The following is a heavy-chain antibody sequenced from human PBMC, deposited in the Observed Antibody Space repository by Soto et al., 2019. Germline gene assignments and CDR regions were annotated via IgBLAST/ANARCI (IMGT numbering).Heavy chain of an antibody. D-gene: IGHD2-15*01. CDR1: GGSISSSSYY. Sequence: SETLSLTCTVSGGSISSSSYYWGWIRQPPGKGLEWIGSIYYSGSTYYNPSLKSRVTISVDTSKNQFSLKLSSVTAADTAVYYCARRRVYCSGGSCYHYYYYYGMDVWGQGTTVTVSS. CDR3: ARRRVYCSGGSCYHYYYYYGMDV. V-gene: IGHV4-39*01. CDR2: IYYSGST. J-gene: IGHJ6*02.